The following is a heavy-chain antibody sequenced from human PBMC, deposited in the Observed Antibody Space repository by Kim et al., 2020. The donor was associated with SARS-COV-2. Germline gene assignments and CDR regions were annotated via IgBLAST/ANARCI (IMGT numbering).Heavy chain of an antibody. CDR3: ADSSSGGVYYYGMDV. D-gene: IGHD6-6*01. J-gene: IGHJ6*02. V-gene: IGHV1-69*13. Sequence: ASVKVSCEASGGIFSSYAITWVRQAPGQGLEWVGGIIPIFRSANYAQKFQGRVTITADESTSTAYMELSSLRSDDTAVYYCADSSSGGVYYYGMDVWGQGTTVTVSS. CDR1: GGIFSSYA. CDR2: IIPIFRSA.